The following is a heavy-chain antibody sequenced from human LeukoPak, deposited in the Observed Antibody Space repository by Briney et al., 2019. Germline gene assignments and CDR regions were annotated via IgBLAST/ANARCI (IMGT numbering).Heavy chain of an antibody. J-gene: IGHJ3*02. CDR2: IANDGGESRT. CDR1: GFTFRKYS. D-gene: IGHD2-21*01. V-gene: IGHV3-64*01. CDR3: ARVGENDAFDI. Sequence: PGGSLRLSCAASGFTFRKYSMHWVRQAPGKRLEYVSAIANDGGESRTYYANSVNGRFTISRDNSKNMLYLQMGSLRAEDMAVYHCARVGENDAFDIRGQGTMVTVSS.